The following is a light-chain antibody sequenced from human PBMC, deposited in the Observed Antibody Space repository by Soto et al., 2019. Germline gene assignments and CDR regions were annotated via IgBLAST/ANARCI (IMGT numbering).Light chain of an antibody. CDR1: KLGDKY. V-gene: IGLV3-1*01. CDR3: QAWDTGTVV. Sequence: SYELTQPPSVSVSPGQTASITCSGDKLGDKYACWYQQKPGQSPVLVIYQDNKRPSGIPERFSGSNSGNTATLTISGTQAMDEADYYCQAWDTGTVVFGGGTKVTVL. J-gene: IGLJ2*01. CDR2: QDN.